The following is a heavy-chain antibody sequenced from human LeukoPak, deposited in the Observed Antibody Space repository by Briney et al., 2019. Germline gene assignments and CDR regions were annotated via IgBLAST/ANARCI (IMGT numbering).Heavy chain of an antibody. CDR1: GASFSGYY. CDR3: ASHHYGGILYYFDY. D-gene: IGHD4-23*01. Sequence: SETLSLTCAVYGASFSGYYWSWIRQPPGKGLEWIGEINLGGSTNYNPSLKSRVTISVDTSKNQFSLKLSSVTAADTAVYYCASHHYGGILYYFDYWGQGTLVTVSS. CDR2: INLGGST. J-gene: IGHJ4*02. V-gene: IGHV4-34*01.